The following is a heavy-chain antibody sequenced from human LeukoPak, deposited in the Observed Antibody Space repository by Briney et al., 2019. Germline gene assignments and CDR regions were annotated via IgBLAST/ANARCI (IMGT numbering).Heavy chain of an antibody. CDR1: GGCISSYC. Sequence: SETLSLTCTVSGGCISSYCWSWIRQPPGKGLEWIGYNYYSGSTNYNPSLKSRVTISVDTSKNQFSLKLSSVTAADTAVYYCARVSYYDFWSGYYIVGAFDYWGQGTLVTVSS. D-gene: IGHD3-3*01. V-gene: IGHV4-59*01. CDR3: ARVSYYDFWSGYYIVGAFDY. J-gene: IGHJ4*02. CDR2: NYYSGST.